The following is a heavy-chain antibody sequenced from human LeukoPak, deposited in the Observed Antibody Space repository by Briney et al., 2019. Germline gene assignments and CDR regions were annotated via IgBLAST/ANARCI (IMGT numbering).Heavy chain of an antibody. Sequence: AGSLRLSCAASGFTFSTYAMSWVRQAPGKGLEWVSAVRGSGSDTYYADSVKGRFTISRDNSKNTLHLQMNSLRAEDTAIYYCAKTSRVNSAYDSPFDYWGQGTLVTVSS. CDR1: GFTFSTYA. CDR3: AKTSRVNSAYDSPFDY. V-gene: IGHV3-23*01. CDR2: VRGSGSDT. J-gene: IGHJ4*02. D-gene: IGHD5-12*01.